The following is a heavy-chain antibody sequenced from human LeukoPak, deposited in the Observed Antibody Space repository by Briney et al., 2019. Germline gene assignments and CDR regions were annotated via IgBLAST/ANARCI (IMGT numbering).Heavy chain of an antibody. D-gene: IGHD2-2*01. J-gene: IGHJ3*02. V-gene: IGHV4-59*08. Sequence: PSETLSLTCTFSGGSISSYYWSWIRQPPGKGLEWIAYIYYSGSTNYNPSLKSRVTISVDTSKNQFSLKLRSVTAADTAVYYCARRGFCSSTSCNDGFDIWGQGTMVTVSS. CDR2: IYYSGST. CDR1: GGSISSYY. CDR3: ARRGFCSSTSCNDGFDI.